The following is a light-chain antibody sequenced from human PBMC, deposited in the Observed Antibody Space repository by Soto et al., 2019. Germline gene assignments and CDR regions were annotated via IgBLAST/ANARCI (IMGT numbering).Light chain of an antibody. Sequence: DIHLTQSPSILSASVGDRVTLTCRASQDVSDFLAWYQHAPGKAPNLLIYGGYTLPRGVPSRFSVSGSGTEFSLTITGLQPEDFATYYCQYLNGVPTITFGQGTRLEIK. CDR1: QDVSDF. V-gene: IGKV1-9*01. CDR2: GGY. J-gene: IGKJ5*01. CDR3: QYLNGVPTIT.